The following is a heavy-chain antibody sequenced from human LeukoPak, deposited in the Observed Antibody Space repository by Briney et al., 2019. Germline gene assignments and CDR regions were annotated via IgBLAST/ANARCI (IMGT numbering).Heavy chain of an antibody. Sequence: GASVKVSCKASGYTFTSYDINWVRQVTGQGLEWMGWMNPNSGNTGYAQKFQGRVTITRNTSINTAYMELSSLRSEDTAVYYCVRDGDIVVVITFDYWGQGTLVTVSS. D-gene: IGHD3-22*01. CDR1: GYTFTSYD. CDR3: VRDGDIVVVITFDY. V-gene: IGHV1-8*03. CDR2: MNPNSGNT. J-gene: IGHJ4*02.